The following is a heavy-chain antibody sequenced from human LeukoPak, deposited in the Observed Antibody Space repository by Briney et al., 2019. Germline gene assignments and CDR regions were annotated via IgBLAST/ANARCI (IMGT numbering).Heavy chain of an antibody. Sequence: GGSLRLSCAASGFTLSSYAMSWVRQAPGKGLEWVSAISGSGGSTYYADSVKGRFTVSRDNSKNTLYLQMNSLRAEDTAVYYCASPVVVVATREVDYWGQGTLVTVSS. CDR3: ASPVVVVATREVDY. CDR1: GFTLSSYA. D-gene: IGHD2-15*01. CDR2: ISGSGGST. V-gene: IGHV3-23*01. J-gene: IGHJ4*02.